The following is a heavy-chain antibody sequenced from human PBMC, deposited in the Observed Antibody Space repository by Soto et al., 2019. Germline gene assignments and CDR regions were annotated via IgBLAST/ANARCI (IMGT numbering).Heavy chain of an antibody. V-gene: IGHV1-18*04. CDR1: GYTFTSYG. Sequence: QVQLVQSGAEVTKPGASVKVSCKASGYTFTSYGISWVRQAPGQGLEWMGWISAYNGNTNYAQKLQGRVTTTTDTSTSTAYMELRSLRSDDTAVYYCARDLSSKYDFWSGSGDWFDPWGQGTLVTVSS. CDR3: ARDLSSKYDFWSGSGDWFDP. D-gene: IGHD3-3*01. J-gene: IGHJ5*02. CDR2: ISAYNGNT.